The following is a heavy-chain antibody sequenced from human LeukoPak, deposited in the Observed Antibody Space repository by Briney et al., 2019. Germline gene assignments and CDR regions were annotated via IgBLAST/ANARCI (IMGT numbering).Heavy chain of an antibody. D-gene: IGHD2-15*01. V-gene: IGHV4-61*02. CDR2: IYTSGST. CDR3: AREGISGGGDY. Sequence: PSQTLSLTCTVSGGSISSGSYYWSWIRQPAGKGLEWIGRIYTSGSTNYNPSLKSRVTMSVDTSKNQFSLKLSSVTAADTAVYYCAREGISGGGDYWGQGTLVTVSS. CDR1: GGSISSGSYY. J-gene: IGHJ4*02.